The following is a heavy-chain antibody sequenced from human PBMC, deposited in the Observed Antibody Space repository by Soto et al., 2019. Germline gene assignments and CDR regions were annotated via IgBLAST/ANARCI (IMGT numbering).Heavy chain of an antibody. V-gene: IGHV3-30*18. D-gene: IGHD6-19*01. CDR1: GFTFSSYG. J-gene: IGHJ4*02. CDR2: ISYDGSNK. Sequence: PGGSLRLSCAASGFTFSSYGMHWVRQAPGKGLEWVAVISYDGSNKYYADSVKGRFTISRDNSKNTLYLQMNSLRAEDTAVYYCAKDSFGYSSGWYGAGFDYWGQGTLVTVSS. CDR3: AKDSFGYSSGWYGAGFDY.